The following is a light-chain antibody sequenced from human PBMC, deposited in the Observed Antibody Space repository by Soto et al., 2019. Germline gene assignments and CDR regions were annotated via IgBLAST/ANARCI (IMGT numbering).Light chain of an antibody. CDR1: QSVSSY. Sequence: EIVLTQSPATLSLSPGERATLSCRASQSVSSYLAWYQQKPGQAPRLLIYDASNRATGIPARFSGSGSGTDFTLTISSLEPEDFAVYYCQQRSNWPPVFGTVTKVDIK. J-gene: IGKJ3*01. CDR3: QQRSNWPPV. CDR2: DAS. V-gene: IGKV3-11*01.